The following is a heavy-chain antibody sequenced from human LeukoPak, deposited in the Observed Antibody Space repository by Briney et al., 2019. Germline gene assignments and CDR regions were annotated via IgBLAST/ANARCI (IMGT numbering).Heavy chain of an antibody. J-gene: IGHJ4*02. Sequence: PGGSLRLSCAAPGFMFHDYAIHWVRQAPGKGLEWVSLISGDGGSTFCADSVKGRFTISRDNSKNSLYLQMNSLRSDDTALYYCARESESSGWYDYWGQGNLVTVSS. CDR2: ISGDGGST. D-gene: IGHD6-19*01. V-gene: IGHV3-43*02. CDR1: GFMFHDYA. CDR3: ARESESSGWYDY.